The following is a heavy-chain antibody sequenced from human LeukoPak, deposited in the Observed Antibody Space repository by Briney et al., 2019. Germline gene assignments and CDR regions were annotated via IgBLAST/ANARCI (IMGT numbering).Heavy chain of an antibody. D-gene: IGHD2-15*01. CDR2: IYTSGST. CDR3: AREDIVVVVAATEYNWFDP. Sequence: SETLSLTCTVSGGSISSYYWSWIRQPAGKGLEWIGRIYTSGSTNYNPSLKSRVTMSVDTSKNQFSLKLSSVTAADTAVYYCAREDIVVVVAATEYNWFDPWGQGTLVTVSS. CDR1: GGSISSYY. V-gene: IGHV4-4*07. J-gene: IGHJ5*02.